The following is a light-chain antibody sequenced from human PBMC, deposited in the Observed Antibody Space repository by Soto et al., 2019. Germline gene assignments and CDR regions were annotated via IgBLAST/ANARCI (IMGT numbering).Light chain of an antibody. CDR1: SGHSSYI. Sequence: QPVLTQSSSASASLGSSVKLTCSLSSGHSSYIIAWHQQQPGKAPRYLMKLEGSGGYNKGSGVPDRFSGSSSGADRYLTISTLQSEDEADYYCETWDSNSRVFGGGTKLTVL. J-gene: IGLJ2*01. CDR2: LEGSGGY. CDR3: ETWDSNSRV. V-gene: IGLV4-60*03.